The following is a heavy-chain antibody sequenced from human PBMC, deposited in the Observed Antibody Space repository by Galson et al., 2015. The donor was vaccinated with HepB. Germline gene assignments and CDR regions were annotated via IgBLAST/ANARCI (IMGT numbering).Heavy chain of an antibody. D-gene: IGHD3-10*01. CDR2: INPYNGNT. Sequence: SVKVSCKASGYTFTSYGISYVRQVPGQGLEWVGWINPYNGNTNYAQKFQGRVTMTTDTSTSTAYMELRSLRSDDTAVYYCARGPWFGELTGILVLQHWGQGTLVTVSS. V-gene: IGHV1-18*04. CDR3: ARGPWFGELTGILVLQH. J-gene: IGHJ1*01. CDR1: GYTFTSYG.